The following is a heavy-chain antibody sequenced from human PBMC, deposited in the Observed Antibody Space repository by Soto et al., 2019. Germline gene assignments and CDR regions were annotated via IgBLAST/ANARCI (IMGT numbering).Heavy chain of an antibody. CDR2: IIPIFRTP. Sequence: QVQLVQSGAEVKKPGSSVKVSCKASGGTFSSYAISWVRQAPGQGLEWMGGIIPIFRTPDYAQKFRGRVTITADESTSTAYMELSSLRSEDTAVYYCARDKDRPRLGGNYYYIMDVWGQGTTVTVSS. V-gene: IGHV1-69*12. CDR1: GGTFSSYA. J-gene: IGHJ6*02. CDR3: ARDKDRPRLGGNYYYIMDV. D-gene: IGHD5-12*01.